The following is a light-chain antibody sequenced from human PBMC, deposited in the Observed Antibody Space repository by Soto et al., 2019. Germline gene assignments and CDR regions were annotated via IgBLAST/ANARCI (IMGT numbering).Light chain of an antibody. Sequence: QSALTQPASVSGSPGQSITISCTGNSSDVGSYNLVSWYQHHPGKAPKLMIYEVSKRPSGVFNRFSGSKSGNTASLTISGLQAEDEADYYCCSYAGSSWVFGGGTKVTVL. CDR2: EVS. J-gene: IGLJ3*02. CDR3: CSYAGSSWV. CDR1: SSDVGSYNL. V-gene: IGLV2-23*02.